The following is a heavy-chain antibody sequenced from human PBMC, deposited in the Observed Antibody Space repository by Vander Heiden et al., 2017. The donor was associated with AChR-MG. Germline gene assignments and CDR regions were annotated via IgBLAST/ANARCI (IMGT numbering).Heavy chain of an antibody. V-gene: IGHV1-46*01. CDR1: GYTFINYH. CDR3: SKGGSSDPQPPLDG. CDR2: INPNGGSA. Sequence: QVQLVQSGAEVKKPGASIKLSCKASGYTFINYHMHWERQAPGQGLEWMGIINPNGGSATHAPKFQGRVTMTSDTSTATVYMEMSSLTSEDTAIYYCSKGGSSDPQPPLDGWGQGTLVTVSS. J-gene: IGHJ4*02. D-gene: IGHD6-6*01.